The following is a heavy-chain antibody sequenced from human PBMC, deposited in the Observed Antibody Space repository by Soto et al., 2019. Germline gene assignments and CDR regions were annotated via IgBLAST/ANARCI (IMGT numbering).Heavy chain of an antibody. CDR2: IYYSGIT. CDR3: ARHGSN. J-gene: IGHJ4*02. V-gene: IGHV4-39*01. Sequence: SEALSVTGTLCCGSISTSIYYWGCIRRPPGKGLEWIGTIYYSGITYYNPSRKSRVTISVDTSTSQFSLKLTSVTAADTAEYYCARHGSNWGQGTLVTVSS. CDR1: CGSISTSIYY.